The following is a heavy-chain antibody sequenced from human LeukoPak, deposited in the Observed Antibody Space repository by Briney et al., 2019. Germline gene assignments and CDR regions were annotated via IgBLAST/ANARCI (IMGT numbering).Heavy chain of an antibody. CDR3: ARRNLWLRGYYFDY. CDR1: GGSISSGGYS. Sequence: PSQTLSLTCAVSGGSISSGGYSWSWIRQPPGKGLEWIGYIYHSGSTYYNPSLKSRVTISVDRSKNQFSLKLSSVTAADTAVYYCARRNLWLRGYYFDYWGQGTLVTVSS. D-gene: IGHD3-10*01. CDR2: IYHSGST. J-gene: IGHJ4*02. V-gene: IGHV4-30-2*01.